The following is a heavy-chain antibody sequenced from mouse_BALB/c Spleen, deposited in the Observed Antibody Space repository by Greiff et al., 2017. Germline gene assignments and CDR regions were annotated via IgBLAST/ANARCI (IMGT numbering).Heavy chain of an antibody. J-gene: IGHJ3*01. D-gene: IGHD2-3*01. CDR2: INSNGGST. Sequence: DVKLVESGGGLVKLGGSLKLSCAASGFTFSSYYMSWVRQTPEKRLELVAAINSNGGSTYYPDTVKGRFTISRDNAKNTLYLQMSSLKSEDTALYYCARHVDGYYVSWFAYWGQGTLVTVSA. CDR1: GFTFSSYY. CDR3: ARHVDGYYVSWFAY. V-gene: IGHV5-6-2*01.